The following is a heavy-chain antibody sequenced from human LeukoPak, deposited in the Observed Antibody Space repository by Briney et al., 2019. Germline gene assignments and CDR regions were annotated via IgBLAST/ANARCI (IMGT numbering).Heavy chain of an antibody. CDR3: AKEGFDS. Sequence: GGSLRLSCAASGFTFSSYAMHWVRQAPGKGLEWVAVISYDVSSKYYADSVKGRFTVSRDNSKNTLYLQMNSLRAEDTAVYYCAKEGFDSWGQGTLVTVSS. CDR1: GFTFSSYA. CDR2: ISYDVSSK. V-gene: IGHV3-30-3*01. J-gene: IGHJ4*02.